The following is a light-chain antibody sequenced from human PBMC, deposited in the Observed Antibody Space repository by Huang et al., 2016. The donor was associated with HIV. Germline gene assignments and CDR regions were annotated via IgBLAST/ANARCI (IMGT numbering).Light chain of an antibody. CDR3: QQYDNLLT. CDR1: QDISNY. J-gene: IGKJ3*01. V-gene: IGKV1-33*01. CDR2: DAS. Sequence: DIQMTQSPSSLSASVGDRVTITCKASQDISNYLNWYQQKPGKAPKLLIYDASNLETVVPSRFSGSGSGTDFTFTISSLQPEDIATYYCQQYDNLLTFGPGTKVDIK.